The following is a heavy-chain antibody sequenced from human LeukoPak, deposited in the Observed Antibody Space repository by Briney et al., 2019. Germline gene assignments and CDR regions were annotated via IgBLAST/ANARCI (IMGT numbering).Heavy chain of an antibody. CDR3: ARDGHSSSWLDFDY. J-gene: IGHJ4*02. Sequence: SETLSLTCTVSGGSISNSHWSWIRQAPGKGLECMGNFYYGERSNYNPSLKSRVTISADTSKNQFSLKLSSVTAADTAVYYCARDGHSSSWLDFDYWGQGTLVTVSS. V-gene: IGHV4-59*01. CDR2: FYYGERS. CDR1: GGSISNSH. D-gene: IGHD6-13*01.